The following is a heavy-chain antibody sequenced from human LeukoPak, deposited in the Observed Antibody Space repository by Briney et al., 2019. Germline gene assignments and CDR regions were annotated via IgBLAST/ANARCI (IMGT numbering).Heavy chain of an antibody. CDR3: AREYYYDSSGYFIGGYYFDY. Sequence: SETLSLTCAVYGGSFSGYYWSWIRQPPGKGLEWIGEINHSGSTNYNPSLKSRVTISVDTSKNQFSLKLSSVTAADTAVYYCAREYYYDSSGYFIGGYYFDYWGQGTLVTVSS. J-gene: IGHJ4*02. CDR1: GGSFSGYY. D-gene: IGHD3-22*01. CDR2: INHSGST. V-gene: IGHV4-34*01.